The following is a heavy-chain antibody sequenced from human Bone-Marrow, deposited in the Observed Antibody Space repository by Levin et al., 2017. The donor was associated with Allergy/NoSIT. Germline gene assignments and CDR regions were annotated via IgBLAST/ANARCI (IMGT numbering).Heavy chain of an antibody. CDR2: IKNSGTT. CDR1: GGSISNSY. Sequence: GSLRLSCSVSGGSISNSYWSWIRQAPGKGLEWIGYIKNSGTTKYNPSLNSRVTISANTSKNQASLRLTSVTAADTAVYYCASIGYTISYYYYAMDVWGQGTTVTVSS. CDR3: ASIGYTISYYYYAMDV. J-gene: IGHJ6*02. V-gene: IGHV4-59*01. D-gene: IGHD5-12*01.